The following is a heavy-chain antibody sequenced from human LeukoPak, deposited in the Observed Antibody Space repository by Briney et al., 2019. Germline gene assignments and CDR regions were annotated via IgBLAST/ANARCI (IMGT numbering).Heavy chain of an antibody. Sequence: ASVKVSCKASGYTFTGYYMHWVRQAPGQGLEWMGWINPNCGGTNYAQKFQGRVTMTRDTSISTAYMELSRLRSDDTAVYYCAREHRSDFWSGYYERKHFDYWGQGTLVTVSS. J-gene: IGHJ4*02. V-gene: IGHV1-2*02. CDR3: AREHRSDFWSGYYERKHFDY. CDR2: INPNCGGT. D-gene: IGHD3-3*01. CDR1: GYTFTGYY.